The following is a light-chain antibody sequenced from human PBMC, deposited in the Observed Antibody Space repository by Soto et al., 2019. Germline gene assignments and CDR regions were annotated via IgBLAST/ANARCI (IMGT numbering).Light chain of an antibody. J-gene: IGLJ1*01. Sequence: QSALTQPASVSGSPGQSITISCTGTSSDVGGYNYVSWYQQYPGKAPKLLIYDVGARPSGISDRFSGSKSGNTAPLTISGLQAEDEADYYCSSYTAFTTYVFGSGTKLTVL. CDR3: SSYTAFTTYV. CDR1: SSDVGGYNY. CDR2: DVG. V-gene: IGLV2-14*03.